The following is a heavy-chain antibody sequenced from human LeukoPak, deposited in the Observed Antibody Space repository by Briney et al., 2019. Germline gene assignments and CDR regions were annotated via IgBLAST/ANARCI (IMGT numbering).Heavy chain of an antibody. CDR1: GFTFSSYA. J-gene: IGHJ3*02. Sequence: PGGSLRLSCAASGFTFSSYAMHWVRQAPGKGLEWVAVISYDGSNKYYADSVKGRFTISRDNAKNSLYLQMNSLRAEDMALYYCAKGSDRNDFWSGYYPHDAFDIWGQGTMVTVSS. CDR2: ISYDGSNK. CDR3: AKGSDRNDFWSGYYPHDAFDI. D-gene: IGHD3-3*01. V-gene: IGHV3-30-3*01.